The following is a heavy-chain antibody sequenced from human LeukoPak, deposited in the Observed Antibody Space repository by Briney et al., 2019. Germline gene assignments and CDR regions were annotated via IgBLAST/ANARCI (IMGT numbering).Heavy chain of an antibody. D-gene: IGHD3-22*01. CDR3: ARDIPYYYDGSGYNFDY. V-gene: IGHV3-21*01. Sequence: GGSLRLSCAASGFTFSSYSMNWVRQAPGKGLEWVSSISSSSSYIYYADSVKGRFTISRDNAKNSLYLQMNSLRAEDTAVYYCARDIPYYYDGSGYNFDYWGQGTLVTVSS. CDR1: GFTFSSYS. J-gene: IGHJ4*02. CDR2: ISSSSSYI.